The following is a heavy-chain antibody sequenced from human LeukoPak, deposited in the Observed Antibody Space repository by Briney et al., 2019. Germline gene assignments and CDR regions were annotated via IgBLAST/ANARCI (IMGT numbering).Heavy chain of an antibody. CDR3: ARGWGVRGVIAFDY. V-gene: IGHV4-59*01. CDR2: IYYSGST. D-gene: IGHD3-10*01. CDR1: GGSISSYY. J-gene: IGHJ4*02. Sequence: SETLSLTCSVSGGSISSYYWSWIRQPPGKGLEWIGYIYYSGSTNYNPSLKSRVTISVDTSKNQFSLKLSSVTAADTAVYYCARGWGVRGVIAFDYWGQGTLVTVSS.